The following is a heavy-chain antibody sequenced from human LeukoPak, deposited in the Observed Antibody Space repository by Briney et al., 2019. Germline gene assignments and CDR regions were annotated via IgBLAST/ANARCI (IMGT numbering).Heavy chain of an antibody. CDR2: INHSGST. V-gene: IGHV4-34*01. Sequence: PSETLSLTCAVYGGSFSGYYWSWIRQPPGKGLEWIGEINHSGSTNYNPPLKSRVTISVDTSKNQFSLKLSSVTAADTAVYYCARSRYGSGSFYFDYWGQGTLVTVSS. D-gene: IGHD3-10*01. CDR1: GGSFSGYY. CDR3: ARSRYGSGSFYFDY. J-gene: IGHJ4*02.